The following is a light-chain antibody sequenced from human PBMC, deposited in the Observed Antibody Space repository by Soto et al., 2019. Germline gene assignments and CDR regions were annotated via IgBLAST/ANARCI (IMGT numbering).Light chain of an antibody. CDR3: QQYNSYSPT. Sequence: DIQMTQSPSTLPASVGDRVTITCRASQSISNWLAWYQQKPGKAPKLLIYKASTLKSGVPSRFSGSGSGTEFTLTISSLQPDDFATYYCQQYNSYSPTFGQGTKVDIK. J-gene: IGKJ1*01. CDR2: KAS. CDR1: QSISNW. V-gene: IGKV1-5*03.